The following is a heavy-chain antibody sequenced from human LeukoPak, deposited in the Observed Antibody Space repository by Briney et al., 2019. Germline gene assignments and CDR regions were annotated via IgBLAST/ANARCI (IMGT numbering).Heavy chain of an antibody. J-gene: IGHJ4*02. CDR2: INHSGST. CDR1: GGSFSGYY. CDR3: ARRAFSSGYYYFDY. D-gene: IGHD3-22*01. Sequence: PSETLSLTCAVYGGSFSGYYWSWIRQSPGKGLEWIGEINHSGSTNYNPSLKSRVTISVDTSKNQFSLKLSSVTAADTAVYYCARRAFSSGYYYFDYWGQGTLVTVSS. V-gene: IGHV4-34*01.